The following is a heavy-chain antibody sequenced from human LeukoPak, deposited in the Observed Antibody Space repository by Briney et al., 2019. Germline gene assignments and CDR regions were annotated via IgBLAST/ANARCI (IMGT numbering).Heavy chain of an antibody. J-gene: IGHJ6*02. Sequence: SETLSLTCTVSGVSISSSSYYWGWLRQPPGKGLEWIGSIYYSGSTYYNPSLKSRVTISVDTSKNQFSLKLSSVTAADTAVYYCARHARRYYYYYGMDVWGQGTTVTVSS. CDR3: ARHARRYYYYYGMDV. V-gene: IGHV4-39*01. CDR1: GVSISSSSYY. CDR2: IYYSGST.